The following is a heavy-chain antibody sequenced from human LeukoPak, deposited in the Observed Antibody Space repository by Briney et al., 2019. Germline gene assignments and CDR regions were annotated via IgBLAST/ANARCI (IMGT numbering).Heavy chain of an antibody. CDR3: ARDADGPIDY. J-gene: IGHJ4*02. Sequence: QPGGSLRLSCAASGFTFSSYEMNWVRQAPGKGLEWASYISSSGSTIYYADSVKGRFTISRDNAENSLYLQMNSLRAEDTAVYYCARDADGPIDYWGQGTLVTVSS. V-gene: IGHV3-48*03. CDR1: GFTFSSYE. CDR2: ISSSGSTI.